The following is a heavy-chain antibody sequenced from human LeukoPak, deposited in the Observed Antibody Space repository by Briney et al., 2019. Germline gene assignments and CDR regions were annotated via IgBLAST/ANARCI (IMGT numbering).Heavy chain of an antibody. V-gene: IGHV1-46*01. CDR3: ARVGGGDPYDY. CDR1: GYTFTSYY. CDR2: INPSGGST. J-gene: IGHJ4*02. Sequence: ASVKVSCKASGYTFTSYYMHWVRQAPGQGLEWMGIINPSGGSTSYAQKFQGRVTMTRDMSTSTVYMELSSLRSEDTAVYYCARVGGGDPYDYWGQGTLVTVSS. D-gene: IGHD3-16*01.